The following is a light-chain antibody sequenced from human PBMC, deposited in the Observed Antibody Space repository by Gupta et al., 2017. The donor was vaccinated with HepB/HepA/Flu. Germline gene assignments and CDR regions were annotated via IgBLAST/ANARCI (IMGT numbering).Light chain of an antibody. CDR2: GKN. CDR1: SLRDYY. J-gene: IGLJ1*01. Sequence: SSELTQDPAVSVALGQTVRITCQGDSLRDYYATWFQQKPRQAPVLVIYGKNNRPSGIPDRFSGSSSGNTAYLTITGAQAEDEADYYCNSRDSSGNLYVFGTGTKVNVL. CDR3: NSRDSSGNLYV. V-gene: IGLV3-19*01.